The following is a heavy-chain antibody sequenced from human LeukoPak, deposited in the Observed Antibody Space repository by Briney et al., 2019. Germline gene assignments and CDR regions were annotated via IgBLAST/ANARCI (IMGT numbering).Heavy chain of an antibody. J-gene: IGHJ4*02. CDR2: ISGGGGSA. D-gene: IGHD2-15*01. V-gene: IGHV3-23*01. CDR3: ATANYCSIGSCFFDH. Sequence: GGSLRLSCAASGFTFSSYAMNWVRQAPGKGLEWVSGISGGGGSAYYAASVKGRFTISRDNSKTALYLRMNSLRAEDTAVYYCATANYCSIGSCFFDHWGQGTLVTVSS. CDR1: GFTFSSYA.